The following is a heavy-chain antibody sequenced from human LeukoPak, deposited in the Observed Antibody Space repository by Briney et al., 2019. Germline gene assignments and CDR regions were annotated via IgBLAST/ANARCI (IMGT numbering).Heavy chain of an antibody. CDR3: ARDRGRILVDAFDI. D-gene: IGHD1-14*01. J-gene: IGHJ3*02. Sequence: PSETLSLTCTVSGGSISSYYWSWIRQPAGKGLEWIGRIYTSGSTNYNPSLKSRVTMSVDTSKNQFSLKLSSVTAADTAVFYCARDRGRILVDAFDIWGQGTMVTVSS. CDR2: IYTSGST. V-gene: IGHV4-4*07. CDR1: GGSISSYY.